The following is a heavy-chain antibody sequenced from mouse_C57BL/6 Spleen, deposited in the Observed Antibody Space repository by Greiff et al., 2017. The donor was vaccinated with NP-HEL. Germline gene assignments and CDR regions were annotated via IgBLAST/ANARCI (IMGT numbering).Heavy chain of an antibody. CDR2: ISSGSSTI. Sequence: EVHLVESGGGLVKPGGSLKLSCAASGFTFSDYGMHWVRQAPEKWLEWVAYISSGSSTIYYADTVKGRFTISRDNAKNTLFLQMTSLRSEDTAMYYCARRNYGYDDYAMDYWGQGTSVTVSS. D-gene: IGHD2-2*01. CDR1: GFTFSDYG. V-gene: IGHV5-17*01. J-gene: IGHJ4*01. CDR3: ARRNYGYDDYAMDY.